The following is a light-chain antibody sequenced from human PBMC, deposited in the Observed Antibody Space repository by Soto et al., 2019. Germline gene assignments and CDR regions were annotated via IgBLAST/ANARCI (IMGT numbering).Light chain of an antibody. CDR3: HQYYSYPWT. CDR2: KAS. J-gene: IGKJ1*01. CDR1: QSISNL. V-gene: IGKV1-5*03. Sequence: DIQMTQSPSTLSASVGDRVIITCRASQSISNLLAWYQQKPGKAPYLLIYKASSLESGVPSRFSGSASGTEFTLTISSLQPDDFASYYCHQYYSYPWTFGQGTNVEIK.